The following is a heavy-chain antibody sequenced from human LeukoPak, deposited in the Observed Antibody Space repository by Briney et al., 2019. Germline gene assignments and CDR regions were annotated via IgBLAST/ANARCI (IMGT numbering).Heavy chain of an antibody. J-gene: IGHJ4*02. V-gene: IGHV1-46*01. CDR2: IHPSGSST. CDR3: AGMFMDSAMVTNSLDH. D-gene: IGHD5-18*01. CDR1: GYTFTRKY. Sequence: ASVKLSFKASGYTFTRKYMHCVRRAPGQGLEWMGVIHPSGSSTNYAQKFQGRVTMTKDTSTSTVYIELSSLRSEDTAVYYCAGMFMDSAMVTNSLDHWGQGTLVTVSS.